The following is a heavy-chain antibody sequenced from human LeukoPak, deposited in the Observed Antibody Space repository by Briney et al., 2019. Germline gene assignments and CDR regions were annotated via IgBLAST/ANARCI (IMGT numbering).Heavy chain of an antibody. CDR2: ISVSSSYI. J-gene: IGHJ4*02. CDR1: GFTFSSYS. CDR3: AREGGWNLLTLVY. V-gene: IGHV3-21*06. Sequence: GGSLRLSCAASGFTFSSYSTNWVRQAPGKGLEWVSSISVSSSYIYYADSVKGRFTISRDNAKNSLYLHMNSLRAEDTAVYYCAREGGWNLLTLVYWGQGTLVTVSS. D-gene: IGHD2-15*01.